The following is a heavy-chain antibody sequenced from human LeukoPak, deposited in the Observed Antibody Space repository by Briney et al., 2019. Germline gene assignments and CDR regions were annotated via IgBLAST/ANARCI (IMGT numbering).Heavy chain of an antibody. J-gene: IGHJ5*02. Sequence: GGSLRLSCAASGFTFSSYAMYWVRQAPGKGLEWVTIISYDGSNKYYADSVKGRFTISRDNSKNTLYLQMNSLKTEDTAVYYCAKAIGYYGSGNWFDPWGQGTLVTVSS. V-gene: IGHV3-30*04. CDR1: GFTFSSYA. D-gene: IGHD3-10*01. CDR3: AKAIGYYGSGNWFDP. CDR2: ISYDGSNK.